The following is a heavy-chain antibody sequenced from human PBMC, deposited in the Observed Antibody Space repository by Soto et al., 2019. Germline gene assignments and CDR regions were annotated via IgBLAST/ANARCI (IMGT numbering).Heavy chain of an antibody. D-gene: IGHD2-15*01. Sequence: QVQMQESGPGLVKPSGTLSLTCAVSSGSISSSNWWSWVRQPPGKGLEWIGEIYHSGSTNYNPSRKNRVTISVDKSKNQFSLKLSSVTAADTAVYYCARVYCSGGSCYRGAFDIWGQGTMVTVSS. V-gene: IGHV4-4*02. CDR3: ARVYCSGGSCYRGAFDI. CDR2: IYHSGST. CDR1: SGSISSSNW. J-gene: IGHJ3*02.